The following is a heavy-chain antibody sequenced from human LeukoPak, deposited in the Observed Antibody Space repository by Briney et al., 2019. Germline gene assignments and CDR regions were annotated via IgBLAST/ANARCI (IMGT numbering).Heavy chain of an antibody. J-gene: IGHJ4*02. Sequence: SETLSLTCTVSGGSISSYYWRWIRQPAGKGLEWIGRIYTSGSTNYNPSLKSRVTMSVDTSKNQFSLKLSSVTAADTAVYYCARVLYSSSWYGNDYWGQGTLVTVSS. CDR2: IYTSGST. D-gene: IGHD6-13*01. V-gene: IGHV4-4*07. CDR3: ARVLYSSSWYGNDY. CDR1: GGSISSYY.